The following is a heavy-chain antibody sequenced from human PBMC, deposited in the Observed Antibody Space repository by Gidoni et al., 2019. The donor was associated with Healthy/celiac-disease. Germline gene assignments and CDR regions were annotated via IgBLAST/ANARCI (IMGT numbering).Heavy chain of an antibody. CDR3: AKDSGLRSGSDY. CDR1: GFTFSSYG. Sequence: QVQLVESGGGVVQPGRSLRLSCAASGFTFSSYGLHWVRQAPGKGLEWVAVISYDGSNKYYADSVKGRVTISRDNSKNTLYLQMNSLRAEDTAVYYCAKDSGLRSGSDYWGQGTLVTVSS. J-gene: IGHJ4*02. V-gene: IGHV3-30*18. CDR2: ISYDGSNK. D-gene: IGHD3-10*01.